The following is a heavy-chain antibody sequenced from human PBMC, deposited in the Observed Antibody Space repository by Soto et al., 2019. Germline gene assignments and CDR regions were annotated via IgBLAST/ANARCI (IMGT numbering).Heavy chain of an antibody. V-gene: IGHV1-18*01. D-gene: IGHD3-10*01. Sequence: QVPLVQSGAEVKKPGASVKVSCKASGYTFISYGISWVRQAPGQGLEWMGWISAYNGNTKYAQKVQDRVTMTTDTSTSTAYMELRSLRSDDTAVYYCARDFRAGIYYGSGSSVDYWGQGTLVTVSS. CDR3: ARDFRAGIYYGSGSSVDY. J-gene: IGHJ4*02. CDR1: GYTFISYG. CDR2: ISAYNGNT.